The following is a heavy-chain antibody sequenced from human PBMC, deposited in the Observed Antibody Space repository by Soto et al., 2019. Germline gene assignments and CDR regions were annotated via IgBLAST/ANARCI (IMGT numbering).Heavy chain of an antibody. J-gene: IGHJ5*02. CDR2: IYHSGST. V-gene: IGHV4-30-2*01. CDR3: ARVNFDWLLPNINWFDP. Sequence: SETLSLTCTVSGGSISSGCYSWSWIRQPPGKGLEWIGYIYHSGSTYYNPSLKSRVTISVDRSKNQFSLKLSSVTAADTAVYYCARVNFDWLLPNINWFDPWGQGTLVTVSS. D-gene: IGHD3-9*01. CDR1: GGSISSGCYS.